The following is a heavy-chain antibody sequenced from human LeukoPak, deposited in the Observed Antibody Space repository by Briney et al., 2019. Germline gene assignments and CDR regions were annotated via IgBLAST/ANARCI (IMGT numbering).Heavy chain of an antibody. D-gene: IGHD6-13*01. J-gene: IGHJ4*02. CDR3: AREVSIPAAATRFDY. CDR2: INPSGGST. V-gene: IGHV1-46*01. Sequence: ASVKVSCKASGYTFTSYYMHWVRQAPGQGLEWMGIINPSGGSTTYAQKFQGRVTMTRDTSTSTVYMELSSLRSEDTAVYSCAREVSIPAAATRFDYWGQGTLVTVSS. CDR1: GYTFTSYY.